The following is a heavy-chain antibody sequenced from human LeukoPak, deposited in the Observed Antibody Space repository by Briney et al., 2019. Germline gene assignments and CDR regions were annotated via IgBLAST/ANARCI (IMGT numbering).Heavy chain of an antibody. CDR3: ARGQNTAMVQFDY. V-gene: IGHV3-66*01. D-gene: IGHD5-18*01. CDR2: IYSGGST. Sequence: GGALRLSCAASGVTVSSNYMSWVRQAPGMGLEWVSVIYSGGSTYYADSVKGRFTISRDNSKNTLYLQMNSLRAEDTAVYYCARGQNTAMVQFDYWGQGTLVTVSS. CDR1: GVTVSSNY. J-gene: IGHJ4*02.